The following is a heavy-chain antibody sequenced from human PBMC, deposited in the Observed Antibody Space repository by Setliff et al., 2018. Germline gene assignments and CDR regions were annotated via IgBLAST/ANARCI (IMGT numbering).Heavy chain of an antibody. CDR2: INPSGGST. D-gene: IGHD3-3*01. CDR1: GYTFTSYY. J-gene: IGHJ4*02. Sequence: ASVKVSCKASGYTFTSYYMHWVRQAPGQGLEWMGIINPSGGSTSYAQKLQGRVTMTRDTSTGTVYMELSSLRSEDTAVYYCARSLLSDYDFWSGYNDYWGQGTLVTVSS. V-gene: IGHV1-46*01. CDR3: ARSLLSDYDFWSGYNDY.